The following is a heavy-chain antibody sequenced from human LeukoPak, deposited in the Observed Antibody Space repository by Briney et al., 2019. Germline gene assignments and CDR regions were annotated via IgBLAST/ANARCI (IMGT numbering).Heavy chain of an antibody. J-gene: IGHJ3*02. D-gene: IGHD3-22*01. V-gene: IGHV1-46*01. CDR1: GYTFTSYY. CDR3: ARQGYYYDSPDAFDI. CDR2: INPSGGST. Sequence: GASVKVSCKASGYTFTSYYMHWVRQAPGQGLEWMGIINPSGGSTSYAQKFQGRVTMTRDTSTSTVYMELSSLRSGDTAVYYCARQGYYYDSPDAFDIWGQGTMVTVSS.